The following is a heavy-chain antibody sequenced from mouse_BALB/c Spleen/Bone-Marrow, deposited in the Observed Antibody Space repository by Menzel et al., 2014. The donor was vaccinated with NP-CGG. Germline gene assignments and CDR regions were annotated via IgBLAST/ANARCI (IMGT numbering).Heavy chain of an antibody. Sequence: EVMLVESGGGLVQPGGSRKLSCAASGFTFSDYGMARVRQAPGKGPEWVAFISNLAYSIYYADTVTGRFTISIENAKNTLYLEMSSLRSEDTAMYDCARDQVYYYGSSYGYFDVWGAGTTVTVSS. CDR2: ISNLAYSI. CDR1: GFTFSDYG. D-gene: IGHD1-1*01. V-gene: IGHV5-15*02. CDR3: ARDQVYYYGSSYGYFDV. J-gene: IGHJ1*01.